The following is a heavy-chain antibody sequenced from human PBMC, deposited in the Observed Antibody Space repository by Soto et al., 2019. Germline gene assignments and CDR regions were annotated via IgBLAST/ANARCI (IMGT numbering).Heavy chain of an antibody. CDR3: ARSSQPTGTPFDD. D-gene: IGHD4-17*01. CDR2: SYYRGST. V-gene: IGHV4-31*03. J-gene: IGHJ5*02. Sequence: QVQLQESGPGLVKPSQTLSLTCTVSGGSISSGGYYWSWIRQHPGKGLEWNGYSYYRGSTYYNPSRESRVTTSGDTSKNQFARKPSSVTAADTAVYDCARSSQPTGTPFDDWGQGTLVTVSS. CDR1: GGSISSGGYY.